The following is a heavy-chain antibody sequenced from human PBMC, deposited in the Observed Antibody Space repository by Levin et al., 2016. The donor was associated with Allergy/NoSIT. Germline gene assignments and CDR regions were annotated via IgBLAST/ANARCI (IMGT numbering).Heavy chain of an antibody. CDR3: ARVYDFWSGHDAFDI. D-gene: IGHD3-3*01. J-gene: IGHJ3*02. V-gene: IGHV3-69-1*01. Sequence: VRQAPGKGLEWVSYISSSSTIYYADSVKGRFTISRDNAKNSLYLQMNSLRAEDTAVYYCARVYDFWSGHDAFDIWGQGTMVTVSS. CDR2: ISSSSTI.